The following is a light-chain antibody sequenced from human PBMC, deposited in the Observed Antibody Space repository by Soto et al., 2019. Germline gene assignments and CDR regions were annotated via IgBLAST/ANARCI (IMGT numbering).Light chain of an antibody. J-gene: IGKJ4*01. V-gene: IGKV3-15*01. Sequence: EKVMTQSPVTLSVSPGERVTLSCRASQSVFSNLAWYQQKPGQAPRLLIYEASTRATGIPARFSGSGSGTDFTLTINSLQSEDFAVYYCQQYNNWPLTFVGGTKVEIK. CDR3: QQYNNWPLT. CDR1: QSVFSN. CDR2: EAS.